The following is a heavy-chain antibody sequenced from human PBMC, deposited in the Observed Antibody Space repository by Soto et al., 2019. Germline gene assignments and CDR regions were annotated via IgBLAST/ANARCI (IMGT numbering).Heavy chain of an antibody. J-gene: IGHJ4*02. V-gene: IGHV4-4*07. Sequence: SETLSLTCTVSGGSISNYFRNWIRQPAGKGLEWIGRIDNSGSTNYNPSLKSRITMSADTSRNQFSLKLNSVTAADTAVYYCARGGQDFWSGPFDYWGQGALVTVSS. CDR2: IDNSGST. D-gene: IGHD3-3*01. CDR3: ARGGQDFWSGPFDY. CDR1: GGSISNYF.